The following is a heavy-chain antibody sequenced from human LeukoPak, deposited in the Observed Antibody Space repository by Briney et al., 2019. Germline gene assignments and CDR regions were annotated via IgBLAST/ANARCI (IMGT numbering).Heavy chain of an antibody. V-gene: IGHV3-11*04. CDR3: ARDPLYCSSTSCYNY. J-gene: IGHJ4*02. CDR1: GFTFSDYY. Sequence: GGSLRLSCAASGFTFSDYYMSWIRQAPGKGLEWVSYISGSGSTIYYADSVKGRFTISRDNANNSLYLQMNSLRAEDTAVYYCARDPLYCSSTSCYNYWGQGTLVTVSS. CDR2: ISGSGSTI. D-gene: IGHD2-2*02.